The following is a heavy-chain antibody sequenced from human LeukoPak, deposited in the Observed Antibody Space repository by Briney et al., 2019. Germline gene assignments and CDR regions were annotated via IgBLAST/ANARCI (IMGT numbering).Heavy chain of an antibody. CDR2: VGISSGHT. D-gene: IGHD5-12*01. CDR3: ARDHRYAFDN. V-gene: IGHV3-21*05. J-gene: IGHJ4*02. Sequence: GGSLRLSRAPSGFNFRDYSMNWVHQAPGKELEWISYVGISSGHTKYADSVKGRFTTSGDSAKNSVFLQMNSLRVEDTAVYYCARDHRYAFDNWGQGALVTVSS. CDR1: GFNFRDYS.